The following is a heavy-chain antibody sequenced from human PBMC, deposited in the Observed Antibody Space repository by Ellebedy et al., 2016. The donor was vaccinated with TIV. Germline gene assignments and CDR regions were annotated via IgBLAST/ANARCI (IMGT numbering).Heavy chain of an antibody. V-gene: IGHV3-30-3*01. CDR2: ISYDGSNK. J-gene: IGHJ4*02. CDR1: GFTFSSYA. CDR3: ARGGGSSGYYFGLDY. Sequence: GESLKISXAASGFTFSSYAMHWVRQAPGKGLEWVAVISYDGSNKYYADSVKGRFTISRDNSKNTLYLQMNSLRAEDTAVYYCARGGGSSGYYFGLDYWGQGTLVTVSS. D-gene: IGHD3-22*01.